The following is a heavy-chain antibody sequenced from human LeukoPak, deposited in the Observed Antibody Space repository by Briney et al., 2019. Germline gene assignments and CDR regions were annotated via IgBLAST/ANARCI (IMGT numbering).Heavy chain of an antibody. D-gene: IGHD3-10*01. Sequence: SETLSLTCAVYGGSFSGYYWSWIRQPPGKGLEWIGEINHSGSANYNPSLKSRVTISVDTSTNQFSLKLSSVTAADTAVYYCARVTTMVRGVIRMDVWGKGTTVTVSS. CDR1: GGSFSGYY. CDR2: INHSGSA. V-gene: IGHV4-34*01. CDR3: ARVTTMVRGVIRMDV. J-gene: IGHJ6*03.